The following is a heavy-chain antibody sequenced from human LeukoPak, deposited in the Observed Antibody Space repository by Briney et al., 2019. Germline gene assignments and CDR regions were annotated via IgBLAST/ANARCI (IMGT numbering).Heavy chain of an antibody. D-gene: IGHD3-10*01. CDR3: ARDLLRMVRGVFDY. Sequence: GRSLRLSCAASGFTFSSYAMHWVRQAPGKGLEWVAVISYDGSNKYYADSVKGRFTISRDNSKNTLYLQMNSLRAEDTAVYYCARDLLRMVRGVFDYWGQGTLVTVSS. CDR2: ISYDGSNK. CDR1: GFTFSSYA. J-gene: IGHJ4*02. V-gene: IGHV3-30-3*01.